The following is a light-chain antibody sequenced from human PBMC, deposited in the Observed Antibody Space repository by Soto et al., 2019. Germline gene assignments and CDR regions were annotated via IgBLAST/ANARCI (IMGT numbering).Light chain of an antibody. Sequence: QSVLTQPPSVSGAPGQRVTISCTGTSSNIGADYDVNWYQQLPGTDPKLLIYRNSNRPSGVPDRFSGSNSGTSASLAITGLQAEDEADYYSQSYDSGVSGWVFGGGTKLTVL. CDR1: SSNIGADYD. V-gene: IGLV1-40*01. CDR2: RNS. CDR3: QSYDSGVSGWV. J-gene: IGLJ3*02.